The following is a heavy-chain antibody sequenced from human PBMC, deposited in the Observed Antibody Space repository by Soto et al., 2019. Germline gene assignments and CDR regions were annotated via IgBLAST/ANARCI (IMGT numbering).Heavy chain of an antibody. D-gene: IGHD2-8*01. CDR3: ARDSYADYCYYGMDV. CDR1: GGSISSYY. V-gene: IGHV4-4*07. J-gene: IGHJ6*02. CDR2: IYTSGSI. Sequence: TSETLSLTCTVSGGSISSYYWSWIRQPAGMGLEWIGRIYTSGSINYNPSLKSRVTMSVDTSKNQFSLKLSSVTAADTAVYYCARDSYADYCYYGMDVCGQVTTVTVSS.